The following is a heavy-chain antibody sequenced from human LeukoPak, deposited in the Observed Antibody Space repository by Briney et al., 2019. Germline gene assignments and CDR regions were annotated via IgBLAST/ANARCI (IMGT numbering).Heavy chain of an antibody. V-gene: IGHV3-74*01. CDR1: GFTFSSYW. Sequence: PGGSLRLSCSASGFTFSSYWMHWVRQAPGKGLVWVSRINGDGSSTSYADSVKGRFTISRDNAKNTLYLQMNSLGAEDTAVYYCGRHRSGSGPYFVDNWGQGTLVSFSS. CDR2: INGDGSST. CDR3: GRHRSGSGPYFVDN. J-gene: IGHJ4*02. D-gene: IGHD3-10*01.